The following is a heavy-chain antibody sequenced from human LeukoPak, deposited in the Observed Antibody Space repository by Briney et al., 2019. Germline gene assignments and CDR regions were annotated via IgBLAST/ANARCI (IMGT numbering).Heavy chain of an antibody. V-gene: IGHV3-11*01. CDR2: ISSSGSTI. D-gene: IGHD6-6*01. CDR1: GFTFSDYY. CDR3: ARAGGQLVRGIVGYYYYYMDV. Sequence: GGSLRLSCAASGFTFSDYYMSWIRQAPGKGLEWVSYISSSGSTIYYADSVKGRFTISRDNAKNSLYLQMNSLRAEDTAAYYCARAGGQLVRGIVGYYYYYMDVWGKGTTVTVSS. J-gene: IGHJ6*03.